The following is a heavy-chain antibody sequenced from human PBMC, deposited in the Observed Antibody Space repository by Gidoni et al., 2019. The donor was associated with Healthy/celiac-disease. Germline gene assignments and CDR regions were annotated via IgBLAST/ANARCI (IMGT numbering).Heavy chain of an antibody. D-gene: IGHD4-17*01. CDR1: GYTFTSYY. Sequence: VQLVQSGAEVKKPGASVKVSCKASGYTFTSYYMHWVRQAPVQGLEWRGIINPSGGSTSYAQKFQGRVTLTRDTSTSTVYMELSSLRSEDTAVYYCARDKGSLRGMDVWGQGTTVTVSS. CDR3: ARDKGSLRGMDV. J-gene: IGHJ6*02. V-gene: IGHV1-46*01. CDR2: INPSGGST.